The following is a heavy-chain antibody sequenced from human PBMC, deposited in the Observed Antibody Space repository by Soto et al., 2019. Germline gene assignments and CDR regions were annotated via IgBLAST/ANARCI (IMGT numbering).Heavy chain of an antibody. V-gene: IGHV1-69*01. CDR3: ARGHVQDYYDSSGYYTHFDY. Sequence: QVQLVQSGAEVKKPGSSVKVSCKASGGTFSSYAISWVRQAPGQGLEWMGGIIPIFGTANCAQKFQGRVTITADESTSTAYMELSSLRSEDTAVDSCARGHVQDYYDSSGYYTHFDYWGPGILVTDSS. CDR2: IIPIFGTA. CDR1: GGTFSSYA. J-gene: IGHJ4*02. D-gene: IGHD3-22*01.